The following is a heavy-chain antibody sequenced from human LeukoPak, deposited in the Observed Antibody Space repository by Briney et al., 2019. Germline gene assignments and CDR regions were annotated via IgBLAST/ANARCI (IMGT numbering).Heavy chain of an antibody. D-gene: IGHD2-8*01. Sequence: ASVKVSCKASGYTFTGYYMRWVRQAPGQGLEWMGWINPNSGGTNYAQKFQGRVTMTRDTSISTAYMELSRLRSDDTAVYYCATEGDLANGPSDYWGQGTLVTVSS. CDR2: INPNSGGT. CDR1: GYTFTGYY. V-gene: IGHV1-2*02. J-gene: IGHJ4*02. CDR3: ATEGDLANGPSDY.